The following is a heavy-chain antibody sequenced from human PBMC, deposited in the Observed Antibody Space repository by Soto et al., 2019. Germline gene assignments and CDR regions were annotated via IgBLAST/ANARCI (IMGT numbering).Heavy chain of an antibody. CDR1: GGSISSYY. D-gene: IGHD3-3*01. CDR2: IYYSGST. V-gene: IGHV4-59*01. Sequence: SETLSLTCTVSGGSISSYYWSWIRQPPGKGLEWIGYIYYSGSTNYNPSLKSRVTISVDTSKNQFSLKLSSVTAADTAVYYCARYFGVVTPPLYYYYMDVWGKGTTVTVSS. J-gene: IGHJ6*03. CDR3: ARYFGVVTPPLYYYYMDV.